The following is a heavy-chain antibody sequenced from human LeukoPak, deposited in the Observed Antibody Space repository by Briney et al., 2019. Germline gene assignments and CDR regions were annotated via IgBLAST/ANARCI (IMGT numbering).Heavy chain of an antibody. CDR1: GFTFSSYA. V-gene: IGHV3-23*01. CDR2: ISGSGSST. J-gene: IGHJ6*04. Sequence: GGSLRLSCAASGFTFSSYAMSWVRQAPGKGLEWVSAISGSGSSTYYADSVKGRFTISRDNSKNTLYLQMNSLRAEDTAVYYCAKDRQWLVFFYGMDVWGKGTTVTVSS. CDR3: AKDRQWLVFFYGMDV. D-gene: IGHD6-19*01.